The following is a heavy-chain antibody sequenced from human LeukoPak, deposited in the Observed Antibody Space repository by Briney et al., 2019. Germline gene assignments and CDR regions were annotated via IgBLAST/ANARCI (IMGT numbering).Heavy chain of an antibody. J-gene: IGHJ3*02. CDR2: ISYDCSNK. Sequence: GRSLRLSCAASGFTFSSYAMHWVRQAPGKGLEWVAVISYDCSNKYYADSVKGRFTISRDNSKNTLYLQMNSLRAEDTAVYYCARDPWGTMTYAFDIWGQGTMVTVSS. D-gene: IGHD3-3*01. V-gene: IGHV3-30*04. CDR1: GFTFSSYA. CDR3: ARDPWGTMTYAFDI.